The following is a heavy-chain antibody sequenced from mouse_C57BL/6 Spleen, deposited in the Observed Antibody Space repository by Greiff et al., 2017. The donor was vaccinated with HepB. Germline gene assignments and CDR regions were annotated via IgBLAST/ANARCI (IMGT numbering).Heavy chain of an antibody. CDR2: ISTEDGDT. J-gene: IGHJ4*01. CDR3: ANYGSYAMDY. D-gene: IGHD2-1*01. Sequence: VQLQQSGAELVQPGASVKLSCTASGFNINDYYMHWVKQRTEQGLEWVGSISTEDGDTKYAPKFQGNATITADTTSTTDYLQLSSLTSEDTAVYYGANYGSYAMDYWGQGTSVTVSS. CDR1: GFNINDYY. V-gene: IGHV14-2*01.